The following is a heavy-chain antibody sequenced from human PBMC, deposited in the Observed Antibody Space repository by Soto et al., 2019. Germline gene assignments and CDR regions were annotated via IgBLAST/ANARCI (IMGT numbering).Heavy chain of an antibody. CDR3: ARGRDGDY. CDR2: ISAHNGNT. V-gene: IGHV1-18*01. D-gene: IGHD6-6*01. CDR1: GYGFTTYG. Sequence: QVHLVQSGAEVKKPGASVKVSCKGSGYGFTTYGITWVRQAPGQGLEWMAWISAHNGNTDYAQNLQVRVTVTRDTATSTPYMELRSLRSDDTAVYYCARGRDGDYWGQGALVTVSS. J-gene: IGHJ4*02.